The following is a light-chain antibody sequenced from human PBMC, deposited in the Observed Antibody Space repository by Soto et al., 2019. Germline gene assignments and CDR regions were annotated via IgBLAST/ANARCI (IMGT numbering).Light chain of an antibody. Sequence: EIVMTQSPDTLSVSPGERATLSCRASQSISSNLAWYQQKPGQAPRLLIYDASNRATGIPARFSGSGSGTDFTLTISSLEPEDFAVYYCQQRSNWPRTFGQGTKVDIK. V-gene: IGKV3-11*01. CDR2: DAS. CDR3: QQRSNWPRT. J-gene: IGKJ1*01. CDR1: QSISSN.